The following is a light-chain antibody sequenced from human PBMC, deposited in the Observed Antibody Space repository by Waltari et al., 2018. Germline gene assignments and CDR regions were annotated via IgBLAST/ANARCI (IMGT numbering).Light chain of an antibody. J-gene: IGKJ4*01. CDR3: QQHDNLPPT. CDR2: DAS. Sequence: DIQITQSPSSLSASVGDRVTISCPASQDISMYLNWYQPNPGKAPKLLIYDASNLETEVPSRFSGSGSGTDFSLTISSLQPEDSATYYCQQHDNLPPTFGGGTKVEIK. V-gene: IGKV1-33*01. CDR1: QDISMY.